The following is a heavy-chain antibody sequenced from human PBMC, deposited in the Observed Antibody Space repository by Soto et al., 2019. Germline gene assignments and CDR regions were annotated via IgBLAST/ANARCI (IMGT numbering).Heavy chain of an antibody. J-gene: IGHJ6*02. CDR2: ISAFNGNT. CDR1: GYNFTSYG. Sequence: ASVKVSCKASGYNFTSYGISWVRQAPGQGFEWMGWISAFNGNTEYAQKFQGRATMTTDTSTSIVYMELRSLRSDDTAAYYCARDREGPYDYVWGNYYHYGLDVWGQGTTVTVSS. D-gene: IGHD3-16*01. CDR3: ARDREGPYDYVWGNYYHYGLDV. V-gene: IGHV1-18*01.